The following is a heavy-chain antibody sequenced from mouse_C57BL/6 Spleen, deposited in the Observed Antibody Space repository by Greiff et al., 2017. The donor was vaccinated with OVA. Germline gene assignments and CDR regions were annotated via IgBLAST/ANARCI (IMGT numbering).Heavy chain of an antibody. CDR2: IYPGSGNT. V-gene: IGHV1-76*01. CDR3: ARSPLHYFDY. J-gene: IGHJ2*01. Sequence: QVHVKQSGAELVRPGASVKLSCKASGYTFTDYYINWVKQRPGQGLEWIARIYPGSGNTYYNEKFKGKATLTAEKSSSTAYMQLSSLTSEDSAVYFCARSPLHYFDYWGQGTTLTVSS. CDR1: GYTFTDYY.